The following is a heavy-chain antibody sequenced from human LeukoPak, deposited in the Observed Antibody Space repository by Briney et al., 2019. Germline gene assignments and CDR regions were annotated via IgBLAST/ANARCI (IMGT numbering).Heavy chain of an antibody. V-gene: IGHV1-58*02. CDR2: INVGSGNT. CDR1: GFTFTSSA. J-gene: IGHJ6*02. D-gene: IGHD3-10*01. Sequence: TSVKVSCKASGFTFTSSAMQWVRQARGQRLEWIGWINVGSGNTKYAQKFQERVTITRDTSTSTAYMELSSLRSEDTAVYYCASLSSLTYYYGMDVWGQGTTVTVS. CDR3: ASLSSLTYYYGMDV.